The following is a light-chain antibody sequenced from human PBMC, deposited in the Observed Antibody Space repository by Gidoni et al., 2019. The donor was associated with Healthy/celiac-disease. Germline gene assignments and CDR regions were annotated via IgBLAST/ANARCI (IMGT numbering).Light chain of an antibody. Sequence: DIVMTQSPLSLPVTPGEPASISCRSSQSLLHSNGYNYLDWYLQKPGQSPQLLIYLGSNRVSRVPDRFSGSGSGTDFTLKISRVEAEDVGVYYCMQALQTPMLTFGGGTKVEIK. CDR2: LGS. J-gene: IGKJ4*01. V-gene: IGKV2-28*01. CDR1: QSLLHSNGYNY. CDR3: MQALQTPMLT.